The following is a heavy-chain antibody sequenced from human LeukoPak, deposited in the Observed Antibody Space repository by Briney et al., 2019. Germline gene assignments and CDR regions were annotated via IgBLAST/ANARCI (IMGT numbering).Heavy chain of an antibody. V-gene: IGHV4-59*01. CDR1: GGSISGYY. J-gene: IGHJ5*02. D-gene: IGHD6-13*01. CDR3: ARMWFSSSWDRQFDP. Sequence: SETLSLTCTVSGGSISGYYWSWIRQPPGKGLEWIGYIYYSGSTNYNPSLKSRVTISVDTSKNQFSLKLSSVTAADTAVYYCARMWFSSSWDRQFDPWGQGTLVTVSS. CDR2: IYYSGST.